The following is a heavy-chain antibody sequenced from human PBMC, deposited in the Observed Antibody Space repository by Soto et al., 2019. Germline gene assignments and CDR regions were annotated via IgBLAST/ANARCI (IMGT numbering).Heavy chain of an antibody. CDR2: ISGSGGST. J-gene: IGHJ4*02. CDR3: AKDRGPRYSSRWYDY. V-gene: IGHV3-23*01. Sequence: LRLSCAASGFTFSSYAMHWVRQAPGKGLEWVSAISGSGGSTYYAASVKGRFTISRDNSKNTLYLQMNSMRAEETAVYYCAKDRGPRYSSRWYDYWCQGTLVTVSS. D-gene: IGHD6-13*01. CDR1: GFTFSSYA.